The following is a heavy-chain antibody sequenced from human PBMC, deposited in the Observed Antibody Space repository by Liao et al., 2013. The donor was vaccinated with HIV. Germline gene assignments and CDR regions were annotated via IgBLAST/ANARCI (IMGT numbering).Heavy chain of an antibody. CDR3: ARDKGRSWPFDAFDI. CDR2: IYTSGST. CDR1: GDSLSHYY. J-gene: IGHJ3*02. Sequence: QVQLQESGPGLVKPSETLSLTCAVSGDSLSHYYWSWIRQPAGKGLEWIGRIYTSGSTNYNPSLKSRVTISVDTSKKQFSLKLNSVTVADTAVYYCARDKGRSWPFDAFDIWGQGTMVTVSS. D-gene: IGHD6-13*01. V-gene: IGHV4-4*07.